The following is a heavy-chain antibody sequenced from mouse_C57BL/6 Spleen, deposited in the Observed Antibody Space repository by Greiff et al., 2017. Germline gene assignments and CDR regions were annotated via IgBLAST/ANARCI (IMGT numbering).Heavy chain of an antibody. D-gene: IGHD3-2*02. Sequence: VQLVESGAELVKPGASVKLSCKASGYTFTEYTIHWVKQRSGQCLEWIGWFYPGSGSIKYNEKFKDKATLTADKSSSTVYMELSRLTSEDPAVYFCARHEERLTGVAYWGQGTLVTVSA. CDR3: ARHEERLTGVAY. CDR1: GYTFTEYT. J-gene: IGHJ3*01. CDR2: FYPGSGSI. V-gene: IGHV1-62-2*01.